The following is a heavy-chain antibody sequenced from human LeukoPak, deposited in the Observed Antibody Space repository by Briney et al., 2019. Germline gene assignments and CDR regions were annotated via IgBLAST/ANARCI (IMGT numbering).Heavy chain of an antibody. D-gene: IGHD3-16*01. CDR1: GFTFSSYE. J-gene: IGHJ4*02. V-gene: IGHV3-48*03. CDR2: ISSSGSTI. Sequence: PGGSLRLSCAASGFTFSSYEMNWVRQAPGKGLEWVSYISSSGSTIYYADSVKGRFTISRDNAKNSLYLQMNSLRAEDTAVYYCARDSSWFGGATGGYFDYWGQGTLVTVSS. CDR3: ARDSSWFGGATGGYFDY.